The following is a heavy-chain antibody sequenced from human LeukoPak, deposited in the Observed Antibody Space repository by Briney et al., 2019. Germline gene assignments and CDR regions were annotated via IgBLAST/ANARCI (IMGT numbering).Heavy chain of an antibody. D-gene: IGHD3-16*01. Sequence: GSLRLSCAASGFTFSSYGMSWVRQAPGKGLEWVSAISGSGGSTYYADSVKGRFTISRDNSKNTLYLQMNSLRAEDTAVYYCAKVRYYDYVEEAFDIWGQGTMVTVSS. CDR3: AKVRYYDYVEEAFDI. CDR2: ISGSGGST. CDR1: GFTFSSYG. J-gene: IGHJ3*02. V-gene: IGHV3-23*01.